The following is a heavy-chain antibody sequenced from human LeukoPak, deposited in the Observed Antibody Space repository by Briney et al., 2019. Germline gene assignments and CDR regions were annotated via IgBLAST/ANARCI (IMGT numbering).Heavy chain of an antibody. Sequence: GGSLRLSCTASGFRFSSYGIHWVRQTPGKGLEWVALVSYGGSNKDYADSVKGRFTISRDNSKNTVYLQINGLRAGDTAVYYCAREMGSVYFDYWGQGTLVTVSS. CDR2: VSYGGSNK. V-gene: IGHV3-33*01. J-gene: IGHJ4*02. D-gene: IGHD3-10*01. CDR1: GFRFSSYG. CDR3: AREMGSVYFDY.